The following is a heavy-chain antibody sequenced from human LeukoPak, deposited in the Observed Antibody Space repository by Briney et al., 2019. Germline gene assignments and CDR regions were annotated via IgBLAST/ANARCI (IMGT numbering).Heavy chain of an antibody. Sequence: SETLSLTCTVSDVSISSHYWSWLRQPPGKGLEWIAYMRDTVNTKDNPSFKSRLTLSADTSKNQFSLRLSSVTAADTAVYYCAKDLEGSGWYQGYFDYWGQGTLVTVSS. D-gene: IGHD6-19*01. CDR2: MRDTVNT. V-gene: IGHV4-59*11. CDR3: AKDLEGSGWYQGYFDY. J-gene: IGHJ4*02. CDR1: DVSISSHY.